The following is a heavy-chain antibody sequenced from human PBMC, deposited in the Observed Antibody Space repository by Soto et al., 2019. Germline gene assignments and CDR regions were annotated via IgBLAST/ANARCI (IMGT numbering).Heavy chain of an antibody. J-gene: IGHJ4*02. D-gene: IGHD3-16*01. V-gene: IGHV4-30-2*01. CDR2: IYHTGRT. CDR3: ATVTSPGGPLGY. CDR1: NGSISSGGYS. Sequence: QLQLQESGSGLVKPSQTLSLTCTVFNGSISSGGYSWNWIRQPPGKGLEWIGYIYHTGRTYYNPSLKSRVAISVDRSRSQFSLDLRSVTAADTAVYYCATVTSPGGPLGYWGQGTLVTVSS.